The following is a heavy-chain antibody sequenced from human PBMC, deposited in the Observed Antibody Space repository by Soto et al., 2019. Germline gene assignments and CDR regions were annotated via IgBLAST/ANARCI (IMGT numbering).Heavy chain of an antibody. D-gene: IGHD1-26*01. CDR2: IVASGGST. CDR3: ALFWSGSYPYAPFDY. J-gene: IGHJ4*02. CDR1: GFTFSSYA. Sequence: PGESLRLSGDASGFTFSSYAMSWVRPAPGKGLEWVSGIVASGGSTYYTDSVKGRFTISRDNSKNTLYLQMNSLRAEDTAVYYCALFWSGSYPYAPFDYWGQGTLVTVS. V-gene: IGHV3-23*01.